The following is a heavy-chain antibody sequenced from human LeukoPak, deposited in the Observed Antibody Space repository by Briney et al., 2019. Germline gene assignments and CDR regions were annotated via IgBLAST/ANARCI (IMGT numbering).Heavy chain of an antibody. J-gene: IGHJ6*02. CDR1: GFTFSSNY. CDR2: IYSGGST. V-gene: IGHV3-53*01. Sequence: GGSLRLSCAASGFTFSSNYMSWVRQAPGKGLEWVSVIYSGGSTYYADSVKGRFTISRDNSKNTLYLQMNSLRAEDTAVYYCARAISSGWYEDYYYGMDVWGQGTTVTVSS. D-gene: IGHD6-19*01. CDR3: ARAISSGWYEDYYYGMDV.